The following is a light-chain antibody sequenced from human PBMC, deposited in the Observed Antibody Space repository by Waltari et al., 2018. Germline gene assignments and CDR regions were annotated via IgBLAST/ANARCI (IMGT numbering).Light chain of an antibody. J-gene: IGKJ1*01. CDR1: HSLVYSDGNTY. Sequence: DVVMTQSPLSLPVTLGQPASISCSASHSLVYSDGNTYLNWFHQRPGQSTRRLIYKVSNRDSGVPDRFSGSGSGTDFTLKISRVEAEDVGIYYCMQGTHWRWTFGQGTKVEIK. V-gene: IGKV2-30*01. CDR3: MQGTHWRWT. CDR2: KVS.